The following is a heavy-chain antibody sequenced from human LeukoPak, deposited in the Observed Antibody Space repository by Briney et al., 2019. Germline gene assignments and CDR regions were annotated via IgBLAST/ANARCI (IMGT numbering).Heavy chain of an antibody. CDR3: TRDVASRNWFDP. V-gene: IGHV3-48*01. J-gene: IGHJ5*02. CDR2: ISSSSGTI. CDR1: GFTFSSYS. Sequence: GGSLRLSCAASGFTFSSYSMNWVRQAPGKGLEWISYISSSSGTIYYADSVKGRFTISRDNSKNTLFLQMNSLRAEDTAVYYCTRDVASRNWFDPWGQGTLVTVSS.